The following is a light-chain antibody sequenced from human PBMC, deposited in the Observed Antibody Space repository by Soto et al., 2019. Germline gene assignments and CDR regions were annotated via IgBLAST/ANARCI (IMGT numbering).Light chain of an antibody. J-gene: IGKJ1*01. Sequence: DIQITQSPSTLSASVGDRVTITCRASQSISSWLDWYQQKPGKAPKLLIYDASSLDSGVPSRFSGSGSGTEFTLTISSLQPDDFATCYCQQYNSYSWTFGQGTNVDI. V-gene: IGKV1-5*01. CDR2: DAS. CDR1: QSISSW. CDR3: QQYNSYSWT.